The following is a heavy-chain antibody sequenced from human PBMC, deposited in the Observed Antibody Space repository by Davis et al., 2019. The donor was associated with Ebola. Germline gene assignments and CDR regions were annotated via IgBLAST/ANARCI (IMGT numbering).Heavy chain of an antibody. Sequence: ASVKVSCKASGYIFTRYAMHWVRQAPGQSLECMGWINTGNGNTKYSQKFQGRVTITRDTSASTAYMELSSLRSEDTAVYYCARGWDNTYHYYGMDVWGQGTTVTVSS. CDR2: INTGNGNT. CDR1: GYIFTRYA. J-gene: IGHJ6*02. V-gene: IGHV1-3*04. CDR3: ARGWDNTYHYYGMDV. D-gene: IGHD6-19*01.